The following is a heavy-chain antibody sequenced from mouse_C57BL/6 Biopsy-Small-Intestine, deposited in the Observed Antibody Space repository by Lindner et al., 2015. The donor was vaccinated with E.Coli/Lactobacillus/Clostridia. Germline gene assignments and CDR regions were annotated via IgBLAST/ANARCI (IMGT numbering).Heavy chain of an antibody. D-gene: IGHD4-1*01. CDR2: IRSKGSNYAT. J-gene: IGHJ1*03. Sequence: VQLQESGGGLVQPKGSLKLSCAASGFTFNTYAMHWVRQAPGKGLEWVARIRSKGSNYATYCADSVKDSFTISRDDSQSMLYLQMNNLKTEDTAIYYCVRDNWDGGYWYFDVWGTGTTVTVSS. CDR3: VRDNWDGGYWYFDV. CDR1: GFTFNTYA. V-gene: IGHV10-3*01.